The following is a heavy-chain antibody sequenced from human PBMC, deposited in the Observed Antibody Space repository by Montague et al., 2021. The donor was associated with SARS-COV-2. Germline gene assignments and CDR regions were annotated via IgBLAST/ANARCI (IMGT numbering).Heavy chain of an antibody. CDR3: ARVPYRLLFVLRYYGMDV. D-gene: IGHD2-2*01. J-gene: IGHJ6*02. Sequence: SETLSLTCAVYGGSLSGYYWSWIRQPPGEGLEWIAEISLSGSTSYNPSLKSRVTISVETSKNQYSLELSSSTAAATAVYYCARVPYRLLFVLRYYGMDVWGQGTTVTVSS. V-gene: IGHV4-34*01. CDR1: GGSLSGYY. CDR2: ISLSGST.